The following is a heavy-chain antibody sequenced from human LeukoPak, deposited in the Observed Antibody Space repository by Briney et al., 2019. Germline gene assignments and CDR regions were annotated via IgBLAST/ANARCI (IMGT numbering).Heavy chain of an antibody. CDR1: GGSFSGYY. CDR3: ARRAIMYSSGWSEFVY. CDR2: INHSGST. V-gene: IGHV4-34*01. J-gene: IGHJ4*02. Sequence: SETLSLTCAVYGGSFSGYYWSWIRQPPGKGLEWIGEINHSGSTNYNPSLKSRVTISVDPSKNQFSLKLSSVTAADTAVYYCARRAIMYSSGWSEFVYWGQGTRVSVSS. D-gene: IGHD6-19*01.